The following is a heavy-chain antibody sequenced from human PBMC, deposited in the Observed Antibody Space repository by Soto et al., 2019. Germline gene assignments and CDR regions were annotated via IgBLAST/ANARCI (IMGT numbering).Heavy chain of an antibody. CDR2: INHSGST. Sequence: PSETLSLSCAVYGGSFSGYYCSWIRQPPGKGLEWIGEINHSGSTNYNPSLKSRVTISVDTSKNQFSLKLSSVTAADTAVYYCASFGNSGYDNPLDYWGQGTLVTVSS. CDR3: ASFGNSGYDNPLDY. D-gene: IGHD5-12*01. CDR1: GGSFSGYY. V-gene: IGHV4-34*01. J-gene: IGHJ4*02.